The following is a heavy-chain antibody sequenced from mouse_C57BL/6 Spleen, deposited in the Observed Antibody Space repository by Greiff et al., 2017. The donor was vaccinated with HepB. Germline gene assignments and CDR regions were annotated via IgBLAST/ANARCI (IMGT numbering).Heavy chain of an antibody. J-gene: IGHJ1*03. CDR1: GYTFTDYY. CDR3: ARSGATGTDWYFDV. Sequence: VKLMESGPELVKPGASVKISCKASGYTFTDYYINWVKQRPGQGLEWIGWIFPGSGSTYYNEKFKGKATLTVDKSSSTAYMLLSSLTSEDSAVYFCARSGATGTDWYFDVWGTGTTVTVSS. V-gene: IGHV1-75*01. D-gene: IGHD4-1*01. CDR2: IFPGSGST.